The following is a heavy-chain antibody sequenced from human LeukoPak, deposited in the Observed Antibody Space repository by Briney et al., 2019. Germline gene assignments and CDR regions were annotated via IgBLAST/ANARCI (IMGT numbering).Heavy chain of an antibody. CDR3: ARMARAAAAYFDY. J-gene: IGHJ4*02. V-gene: IGHV1-69*05. Sequence: GASVKVSCKASGGTFSSYAISWVGQAPGQGLEWMGGIIPIFGTANYAQKFQGRVTITTDESTSTAYMELSSLRSEDTAVYYCARMARAAAAYFDYWGQGTLVTVSS. CDR1: GGTFSSYA. D-gene: IGHD6-13*01. CDR2: IIPIFGTA.